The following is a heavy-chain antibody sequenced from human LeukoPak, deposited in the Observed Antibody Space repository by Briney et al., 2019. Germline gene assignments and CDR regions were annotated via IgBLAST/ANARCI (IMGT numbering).Heavy chain of an antibody. V-gene: IGHV3-11*01. Sequence: GGSLRLSCAASGFTFSDYYMSWIRQAPGKGLEWVSYISSSGSTIYYADSVKGRFTISRDNAKNSLYLQMNSLRAEDTAVYYCAREEEDYGNYGLSALNIWAKGQWSPSLQ. CDR1: GFTFSDYY. CDR3: AREEEDYGNYGLSALNI. CDR2: ISSSGSTI. J-gene: IGHJ3*02. D-gene: IGHD4-11*01.